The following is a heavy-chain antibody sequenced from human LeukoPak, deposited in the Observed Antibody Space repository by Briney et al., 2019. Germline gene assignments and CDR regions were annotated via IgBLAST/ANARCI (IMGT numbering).Heavy chain of an antibody. V-gene: IGHV4-34*01. CDR2: INHSGST. CDR1: GGSFSGYY. D-gene: IGHD6-13*01. CDR3: ARGQSIAAAGDYYYYGMDV. J-gene: IGHJ6*02. Sequence: SETLSLTCAVYGGSFSGYYWSWIRQPPGKGLEWIGEINHSGSTNYNPSLKSRVTISVDTSKNQFSLKLSSVTAADTAVYYCARGQSIAAAGDYYYYGMDVWGQGTTVTVSS.